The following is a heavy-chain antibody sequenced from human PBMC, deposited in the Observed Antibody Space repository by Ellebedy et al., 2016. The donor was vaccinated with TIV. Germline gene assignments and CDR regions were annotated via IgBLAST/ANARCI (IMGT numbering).Heavy chain of an antibody. CDR3: ARDDALDGGYLDS. V-gene: IGHV3-23*01. CDR1: GFTFPNYA. CDR2: IRGRDGRT. Sequence: GESLKISCAASGFTFPNYAMTWVRQVPGQGLEGFSSIRGRDGRTSYTDSAKGRFTISRDNSKNTLFLQMNNLRVEDTAMYYCARDDALDGGYLDSWGQGTLVTVSS. J-gene: IGHJ4*02. D-gene: IGHD3-16*01.